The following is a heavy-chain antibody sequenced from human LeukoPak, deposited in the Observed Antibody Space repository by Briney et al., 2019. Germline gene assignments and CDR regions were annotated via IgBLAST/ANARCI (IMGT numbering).Heavy chain of an antibody. CDR1: GGTFISYA. CDR3: ARARLVYGDWLMLAFDI. D-gene: IGHD4-17*01. V-gene: IGHV1-69*05. Sequence: SVKVSCKASGGTFISYAISWVRQAPGQGLEWMGGIIPIFGTANYAQKFQGRVTITTDESTSTAYMELSSLRSEDTAVYYCARARLVYGDWLMLAFDIWGQGTMVTVSS. CDR2: IIPIFGTA. J-gene: IGHJ3*02.